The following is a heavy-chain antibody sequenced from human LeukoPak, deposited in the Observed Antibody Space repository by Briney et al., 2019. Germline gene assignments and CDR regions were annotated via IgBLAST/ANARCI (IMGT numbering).Heavy chain of an antibody. V-gene: IGHV3-21*01. CDR1: GFTFSSYS. J-gene: IGHJ4*02. Sequence: GGSLRLSCAASGFTFSSYSMNWVRQAPGKGLEWVSSISSSSSYIYYADSVKGRFTISRDNAKNPLYLQMNSLRAEDTAVYYCARVAVAGFGLDYWGQGTLVTVSS. CDR3: ARVAVAGFGLDY. CDR2: ISSSSSYI. D-gene: IGHD6-19*01.